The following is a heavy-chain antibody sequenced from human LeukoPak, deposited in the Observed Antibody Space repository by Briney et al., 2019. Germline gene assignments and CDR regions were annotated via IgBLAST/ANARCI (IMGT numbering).Heavy chain of an antibody. CDR1: GGSFSGYY. CDR3: ARDLTYYYDSSGYYGYYGMDV. D-gene: IGHD3-22*01. V-gene: IGHV4-34*01. Sequence: SETLSLTCAVYGGSFSGYYWSWIRQLPGKGLEWIGEINHSGSTNYNPSLKSRVTISVDTSKNQFSLKLSSVTAADTAVYYCARDLTYYYDSSGYYGYYGMDVWGQGTTVTVSS. CDR2: INHSGST. J-gene: IGHJ6*02.